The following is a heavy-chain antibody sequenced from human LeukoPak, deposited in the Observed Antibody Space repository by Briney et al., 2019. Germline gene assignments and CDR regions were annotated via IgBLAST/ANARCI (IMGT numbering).Heavy chain of an antibody. CDR1: GFTFSGFW. J-gene: IGHJ3*01. D-gene: IGHD6-6*01. CDR3: ARSSYSSSSSV. Sequence: PGGSLRLSCAVSGFTFSGFWMSWSRQASGKGLEWVASINSDGSEGYYADVVKGRFTISRDNAKNSLYLQINSLGAEDTAVYYCARSSYSSSSSVWGQGTMVTVSS. V-gene: IGHV3-7*03. CDR2: INSDGSEG.